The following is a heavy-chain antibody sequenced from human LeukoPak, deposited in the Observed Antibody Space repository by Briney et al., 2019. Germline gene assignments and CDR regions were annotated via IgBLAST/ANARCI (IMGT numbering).Heavy chain of an antibody. CDR2: ICTSGST. D-gene: IGHD5-18*01. Sequence: SETLSLTCTVSGGSISSYCWGWIRQPAGQGLEWIGRICTSGSTNYNPSLKSRVTISVDTSKNQFSLKLSSVTAADTAVYYCARRVIQLWSTPGWFDPWGQGTLVTVSS. CDR3: ARRVIQLWSTPGWFDP. CDR1: GGSISSYC. V-gene: IGHV4-4*07. J-gene: IGHJ5*02.